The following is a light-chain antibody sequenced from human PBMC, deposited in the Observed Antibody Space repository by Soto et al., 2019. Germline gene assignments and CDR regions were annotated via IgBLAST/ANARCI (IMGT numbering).Light chain of an antibody. CDR1: QSINKY. J-gene: IGKJ3*01. V-gene: IGKV1-39*01. Sequence: DIQMTQSPSSLSASVGDRVTISCRASQSINKYLNWYQHKPGKAPELLIYAASSLQSGVPSRFSGSGSGTNFPLTFSSLQPEDFATYYCHQSYNTPPFTFGTGTKVDI. CDR2: AAS. CDR3: HQSYNTPPFT.